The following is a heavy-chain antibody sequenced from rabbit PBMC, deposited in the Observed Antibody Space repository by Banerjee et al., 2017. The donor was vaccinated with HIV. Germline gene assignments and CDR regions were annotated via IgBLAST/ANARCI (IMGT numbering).Heavy chain of an antibody. CDR2: ICTDSGST. Sequence: QSLEESGGDLVQPGASLTLTCKASGFSLSNNYVMCWVRQAPGKGLEWIGCICTDSGSTWYPNWAIGRFTISKASSTTVTLQMTSLTAADTATYLCARDLAGVIGWNFNLWGQGSLVTVS. D-gene: IGHD4-1*01. CDR3: ARDLAGVIGWNFNL. J-gene: IGHJ4*01. V-gene: IGHV1S40*01. CDR1: GFSLSNNYV.